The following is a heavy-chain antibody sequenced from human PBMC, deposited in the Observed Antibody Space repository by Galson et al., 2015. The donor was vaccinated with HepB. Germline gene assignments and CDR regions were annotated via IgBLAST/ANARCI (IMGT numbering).Heavy chain of an antibody. CDR3: ANSIAAAGTSPFFDY. CDR2: ISGSGGST. J-gene: IGHJ4*02. D-gene: IGHD6-13*01. Sequence: SLRLSCAASGFTFSSYAMSWVRQAPGKGLEWVSAISGSGGSTYYADSVKGRFTISRDNSKNTLYLQMNSLRAEDTAVYYCANSIAAAGTSPFFDYWGQGTLVTVSS. V-gene: IGHV3-23*01. CDR1: GFTFSSYA.